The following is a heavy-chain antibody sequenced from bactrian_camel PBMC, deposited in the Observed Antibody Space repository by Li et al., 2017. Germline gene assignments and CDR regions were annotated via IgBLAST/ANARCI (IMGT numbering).Heavy chain of an antibody. D-gene: IGHD1*01. CDR2: IDSAGKT. CDR3: AAGDYCLGSLPPQWHFPY. V-gene: IGHV3S26*01. CDR1: GYTSSSYL. Sequence: VQLVESGGGSVQAGGSLRLSCLASGYTSSSYLMGWFRQAPGKEREGVACIDSAGKTTYADSVKGRFTISQDNAKITLTLQMNKVKPEDTAMYFCAAGDYCLGSLPPQWHFPYWGQGTQVTVS. J-gene: IGHJ4*01.